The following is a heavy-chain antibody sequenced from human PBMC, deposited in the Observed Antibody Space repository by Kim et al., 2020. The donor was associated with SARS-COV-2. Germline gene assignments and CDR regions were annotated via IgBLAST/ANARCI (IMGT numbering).Heavy chain of an antibody. V-gene: IGHV1-69*01. J-gene: IGHJ3*02. D-gene: IGHD3-3*01. CDR3: ARTIRFLEWLLYGDAFDI. Sequence: QGRVTITADESTSTAYMELSSLRSEDTAVYYCARTIRFLEWLLYGDAFDIWGQGTMVTVSS.